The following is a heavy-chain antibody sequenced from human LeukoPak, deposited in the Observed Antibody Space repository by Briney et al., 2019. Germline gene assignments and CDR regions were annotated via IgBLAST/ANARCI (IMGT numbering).Heavy chain of an antibody. CDR2: INPDGAVK. CDR3: ARWEFPCGGNCYSALDY. D-gene: IGHD2-21*02. Sequence: HPGGSLRLSCAASGFTFSNHWMSWVRQAPGKGLEWVANINPDGAVKRYVYSVKGRFTISRDNARNSLFLQMNSLRAEDTAVYYCARWEFPCGGNCYSALDYWGQGALVTVSS. V-gene: IGHV3-7*01. J-gene: IGHJ4*02. CDR1: GFTFSNHW.